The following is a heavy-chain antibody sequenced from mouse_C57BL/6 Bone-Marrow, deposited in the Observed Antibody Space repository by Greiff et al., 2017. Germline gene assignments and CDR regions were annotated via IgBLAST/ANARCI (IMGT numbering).Heavy chain of an antibody. D-gene: IGHD3-1*01. J-gene: IGHJ3*01. V-gene: IGHV1-74*01. CDR3: AIPEGYWEFAY. CDR1: GYTFTSYW. Sequence: VQLQQPGAELVKPGASVKVSCKASGYTFTSYWMHWVKQRPGQGLEWIGRIHPSDSDTNYNQKFKGKATLTVDKSSSTAYMQLSSLTSEDSAVYYCAIPEGYWEFAYWGQGTLVTVSA. CDR2: IHPSDSDT.